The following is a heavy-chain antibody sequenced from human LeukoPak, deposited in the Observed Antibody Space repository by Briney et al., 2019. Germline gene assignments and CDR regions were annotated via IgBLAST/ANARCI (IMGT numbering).Heavy chain of an antibody. V-gene: IGHV4-34*01. D-gene: IGHD3-22*01. CDR3: ARGQVARDSSGYRPLNFDY. CDR1: GGSFTGYY. Sequence: SETLSLTCAVYGGSFTGYYWSWIRQPPGKGLYWIGEISHRGSTNYNPSLKSRVTISVYTSKNQFSLKLSSVTAADTAVYYCARGQVARDSSGYRPLNFDYWGQGTLVTVSS. J-gene: IGHJ4*02. CDR2: ISHRGST.